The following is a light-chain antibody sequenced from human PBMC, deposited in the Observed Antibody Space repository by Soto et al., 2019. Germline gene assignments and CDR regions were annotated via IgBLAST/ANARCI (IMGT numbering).Light chain of an antibody. CDR1: SSDLAIYNY. V-gene: IGLV2-14*01. Sequence: QSALTQPRSVSGSPGQSITISCTGTSSDLAIYNYVSWYQQQPGKAPKLMIYQVTNRPSGVSNRFSGSRSGNTASLTISGLQAEDEADYYCSSYTDSSNDVFGTGTKLTVL. J-gene: IGLJ1*01. CDR2: QVT. CDR3: SSYTDSSNDV.